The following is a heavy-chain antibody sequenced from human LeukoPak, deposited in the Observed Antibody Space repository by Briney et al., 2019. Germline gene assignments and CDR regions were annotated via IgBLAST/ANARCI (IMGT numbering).Heavy chain of an antibody. V-gene: IGHV4-34*01. J-gene: IGHJ4*02. CDR2: INHSGST. CDR3: ARGIPGYFGTSGYYYEY. D-gene: IGHD3-22*01. CDR1: GGSFSGYY. Sequence: PSETLSLTCAVYGGSFSGYYWSWIRQPPGKGLEWIGEINHSGSTNYSPSLKSRVTISVDNSRNQFSLGLSSVSAADTAVYYCARGIPGYFGTSGYYYEYWGQGTLVTVSS.